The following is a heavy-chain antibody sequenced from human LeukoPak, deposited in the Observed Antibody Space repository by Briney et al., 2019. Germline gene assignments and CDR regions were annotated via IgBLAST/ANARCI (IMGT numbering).Heavy chain of an antibody. CDR2: IYTSGST. V-gene: IGHV4-61*02. D-gene: IGHD6-19*01. J-gene: IGHJ4*02. CDR1: GDSISNGNYY. Sequence: SETLSLTCTVSGDSISNGNYYWSWVRQPAGKGLEWIGRIYTSGSTDYNPSLKSRVTISLDTSKNQFSLKLSSVTAADTAVYYCARGSKYSSGWGGFDYWGQGTLVTVSS. CDR3: ARGSKYSSGWGGFDY.